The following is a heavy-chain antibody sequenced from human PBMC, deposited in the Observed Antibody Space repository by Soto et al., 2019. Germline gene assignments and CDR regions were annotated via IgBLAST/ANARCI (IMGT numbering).Heavy chain of an antibody. D-gene: IGHD2-15*01. CDR1: GFTFSSYA. V-gene: IGHV3-30-3*01. Sequence: QVQLVESGGGVVQPGRSLRLSCAASGFTFSSYAMHWVRQAPGKGLEWVAVISYDGSNKYQADSVKGRFTISRDNSQNTLYLQVNSLRVEDPAGYYCARAGMGRYCSGGSCYLECYYGMDGWSQGTTVNVSS. J-gene: IGHJ6*02. CDR3: ARAGMGRYCSGGSCYLECYYGMDG. CDR2: ISYDGSNK.